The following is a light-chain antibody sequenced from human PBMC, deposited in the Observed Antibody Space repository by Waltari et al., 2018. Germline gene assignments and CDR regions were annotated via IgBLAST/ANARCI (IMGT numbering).Light chain of an antibody. CDR3: CSFTSSSTWV. CDR1: ATDVGGYNY. CDR2: DVS. Sequence: QSALTQPASVSGSPGQSITISCTGTATDVGGYNYVSWYQQHPGKAPKLIIFDVSSPPSGISNRFSGSKFGNTASLTISGVQPEDEADYYCCSFTSSSTWVFGGGTKLTVL. J-gene: IGLJ3*02. V-gene: IGLV2-14*03.